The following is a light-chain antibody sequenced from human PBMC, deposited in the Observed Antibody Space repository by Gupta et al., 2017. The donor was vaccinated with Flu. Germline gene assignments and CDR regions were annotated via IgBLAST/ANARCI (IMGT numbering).Light chain of an antibody. CDR1: NSNMGTNA. J-gene: IGLJ2*01. CDR2: RDD. CDR3: AACDGSLSGRV. Sequence: LPFSVSGSNSNMGTNAVCWYQQPPGAAPKLLIYRDDQRPSGVPDRFSGFKSGTSASLAISGLRAEDEADYYCAACDGSLSGRVFGGGTKLTVL. V-gene: IGLV1-47*01.